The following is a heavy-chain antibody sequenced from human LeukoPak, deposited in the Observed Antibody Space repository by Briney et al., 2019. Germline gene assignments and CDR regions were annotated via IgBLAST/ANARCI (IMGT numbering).Heavy chain of an antibody. CDR3: ARRYYGSATYRLPYDY. Sequence: PGGSLRLSCAASGFTFSNYAMSWVRQAPGKGLEWVAFIRYDGSNKYYADSVKGRFTISRDNSKNTLYLQMNSLRAEDTAVYYCARRYYGSATYRLPYDYWGQGTLVTVSS. V-gene: IGHV3-30*02. J-gene: IGHJ4*02. CDR1: GFTFSNYA. CDR2: IRYDGSNK. D-gene: IGHD3-22*01.